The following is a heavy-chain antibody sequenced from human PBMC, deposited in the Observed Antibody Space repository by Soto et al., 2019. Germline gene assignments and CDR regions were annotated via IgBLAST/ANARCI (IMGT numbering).Heavy chain of an antibody. V-gene: IGHV3-11*06. Sequence: AGGSLRLSCAASGFTFSDYYMSWIRQAPGKGLEWVSYISSSSYTNYADSVKGRFTISRDNAKNSLYLQMNSLRAEDTAVYYCGRAAAGTLLDDWGQGTLVTVSS. CDR3: GRAAAGTLLDD. D-gene: IGHD6-13*01. CDR1: GFTFSDYY. CDR2: ISSSSYT. J-gene: IGHJ4*02.